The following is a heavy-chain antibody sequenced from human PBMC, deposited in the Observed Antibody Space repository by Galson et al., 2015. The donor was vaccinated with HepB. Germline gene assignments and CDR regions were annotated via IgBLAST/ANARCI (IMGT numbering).Heavy chain of an antibody. V-gene: IGHV6-1*01. CDR3: ARVPDGSYWNDAFDV. CDR1: EDSVSSNSAG. Sequence: CAISEDSVSSNSAGWNWIRQSPSRGLEWLGRTYYRFKWYNEYAPSVKSRLTINPDTSKNQLSLQLNSVTPEDTAVYYCARVPDGSYWNDAFDVWGLGTMVTVSS. J-gene: IGHJ3*01. D-gene: IGHD1-26*01. CDR2: TYYRFKWYN.